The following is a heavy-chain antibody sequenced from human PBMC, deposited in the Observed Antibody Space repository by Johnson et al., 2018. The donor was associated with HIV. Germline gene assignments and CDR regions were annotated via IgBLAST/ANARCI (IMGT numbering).Heavy chain of an antibody. CDR2: ISGSGGST. Sequence: VQLVESGGGVVQPGRSLRLSCAASGFTFSSYAMSWVRQAPGKGLEWVSAISGSGGSTYYADSVKGRFTISRDNSKNTLYLQMNSLRAEDTAVYYCAKVYSRGWFFDICGQGTMVTVSS. CDR3: AKVYSRGWFFDI. CDR1: GFTFSSYA. D-gene: IGHD6-19*01. V-gene: IGHV3-23*04. J-gene: IGHJ3*02.